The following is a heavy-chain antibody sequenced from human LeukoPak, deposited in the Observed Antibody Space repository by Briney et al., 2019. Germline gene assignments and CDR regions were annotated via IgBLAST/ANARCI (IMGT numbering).Heavy chain of an antibody. J-gene: IGHJ6*03. D-gene: IGHD6-13*01. CDR1: GGTFSSYA. CDR2: IIPIFGTA. Sequence: ASVKVSCKASGGTFSSYAISWVRQAPGQGLEWMGGIIPIFGTANYAQKFQGRVTITADKSTSTAYMELSSLRSEDTAVYYCARGAAAGHYYYYYMDVWGKGTTVTVSS. CDR3: ARGAAAGHYYYYYMDV. V-gene: IGHV1-69*06.